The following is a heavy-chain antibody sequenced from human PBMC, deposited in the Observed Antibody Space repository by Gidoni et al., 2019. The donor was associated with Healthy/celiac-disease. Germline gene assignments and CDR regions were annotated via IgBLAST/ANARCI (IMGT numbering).Heavy chain of an antibody. CDR3: ARDHKGAAAGPNWFDP. J-gene: IGHJ5*02. D-gene: IGHD6-13*01. Sequence: QVQLVESGGGVVQPGRSLRLSCAASGCPFSSYGMHWVRQAPGKGLEWVAVRWYDGSNKYYADAVKGRFTISRDNSKNTLYLQMNSLRAEDTAVYYCARDHKGAAAGPNWFDPWGQGTLVTVSS. V-gene: IGHV3-33*01. CDR1: GCPFSSYG. CDR2: RWYDGSNK.